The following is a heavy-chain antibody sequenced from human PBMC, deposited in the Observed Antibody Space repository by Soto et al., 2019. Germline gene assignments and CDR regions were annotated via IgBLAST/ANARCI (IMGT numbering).Heavy chain of an antibody. Sequence: QVQLVESGGGVVQPGRSLRLSCAASGFTFSSYAMHWVRQAPGKGLEWVAVISYDGSNKYYADSVKGRFTISRDNSKNTLYLQMNSLRAEDTAMYYCARVLVVVAATLDYWGQGTLVTVSS. CDR3: ARVLVVVAATLDY. CDR2: ISYDGSNK. D-gene: IGHD2-15*01. V-gene: IGHV3-30-3*01. CDR1: GFTFSSYA. J-gene: IGHJ4*02.